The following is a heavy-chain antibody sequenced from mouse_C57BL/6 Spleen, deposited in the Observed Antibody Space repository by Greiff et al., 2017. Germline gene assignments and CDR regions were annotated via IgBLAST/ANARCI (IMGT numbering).Heavy chain of an antibody. CDR3: ARTSYSLVGY. CDR2: ISYDGSN. V-gene: IGHV3-6*01. Sequence: EVKLEESGPGLVKPSQSLSLTCSVTGYSITSGYYWNWIRQFPGNKLEWMGYISYDGSNNYKPSLKNRISITRDTSKNQFFLKLNSVTTEDTATYYCARTSYSLVGYWGQGTTLTVSS. D-gene: IGHD1-1*01. CDR1: GYSITSGYY. J-gene: IGHJ2*01.